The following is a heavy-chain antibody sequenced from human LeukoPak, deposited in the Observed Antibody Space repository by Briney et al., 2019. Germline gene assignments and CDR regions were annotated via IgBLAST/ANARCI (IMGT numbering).Heavy chain of an antibody. V-gene: IGHV1-2*02. D-gene: IGHD3-16*02. J-gene: IGHJ4*02. CDR3: AKDYRARVHQTLDY. CDR1: GYTFTSYD. Sequence: GASVKVSCKASGYTFTSYDINWVRQATGQGLEWMGWMNPNSGGTNYAQKFQGRVTMTRGTSISTAYMELSRLRSDDTAVYYCAKDYRARVHQTLDYWGQGTLVTVSS. CDR2: MNPNSGGT.